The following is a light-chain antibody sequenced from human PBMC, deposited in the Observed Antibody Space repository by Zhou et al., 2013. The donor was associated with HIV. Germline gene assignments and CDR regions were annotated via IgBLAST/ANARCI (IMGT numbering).Light chain of an antibody. Sequence: EIVLTQSPGTLSLSSGERATLSCRASQTVRYNYLAWYQQIPGQAPKLLIYDASSRATGIPDRFSGSGSGTDFTLTINSLDPEDFAIYYCQQYGSSAPLATFGPGTRVEFK. CDR1: QTVRYNY. CDR2: DAS. V-gene: IGKV3-20*01. CDR3: QQYGSSAPLAT. J-gene: IGKJ3*01.